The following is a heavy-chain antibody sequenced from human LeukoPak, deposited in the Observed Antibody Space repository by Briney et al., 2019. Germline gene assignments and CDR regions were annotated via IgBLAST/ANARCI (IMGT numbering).Heavy chain of an antibody. Sequence: SETLSLTCTVSGASISSSSYYWGWIRQPPCKGLEWIGRIYYSGSTYYNPSLKSRVTISVDTSKNQFSLQLSSVTAADTAVYYCARHQIVYFGMDVWGQGTTVTVSS. CDR3: ARHQIVYFGMDV. CDR1: GASISSSSYY. CDR2: IYYSGST. V-gene: IGHV4-39*01. J-gene: IGHJ6*02. D-gene: IGHD2-21*01.